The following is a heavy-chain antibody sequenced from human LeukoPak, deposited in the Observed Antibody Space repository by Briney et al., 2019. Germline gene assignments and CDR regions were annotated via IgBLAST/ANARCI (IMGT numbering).Heavy chain of an antibody. D-gene: IGHD3-22*01. Sequence: GESLKISCKTFGYSFTSYWIGWVRQMPGKGLEWMGIIYPGDSDTRYSPSFQGQVTISADKSISTAYLQWSSLKASDTAMYYCARLDSSGYYFYEYFDYWGQGTLVTVSS. CDR1: GYSFTSYW. V-gene: IGHV5-51*01. CDR2: IYPGDSDT. J-gene: IGHJ4*02. CDR3: ARLDSSGYYFYEYFDY.